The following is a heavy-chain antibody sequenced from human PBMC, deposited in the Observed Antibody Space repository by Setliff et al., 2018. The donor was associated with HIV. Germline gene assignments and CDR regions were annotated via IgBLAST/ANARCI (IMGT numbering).Heavy chain of an antibody. Sequence: GGSLRLSCAASGFTFRNYWMHWVRQAPGKGLVWVSRIDGDGSGTRYADSVQGRFTISRDNAKNTLYLQMNSLSAEDTAVYYCVRDISTCWDVWGQGTTVTVSS. J-gene: IGHJ6*02. CDR1: GFTFRNYW. D-gene: IGHD2-21*01. V-gene: IGHV3-74*01. CDR3: VRDISTCWDV. CDR2: IDGDGSGT.